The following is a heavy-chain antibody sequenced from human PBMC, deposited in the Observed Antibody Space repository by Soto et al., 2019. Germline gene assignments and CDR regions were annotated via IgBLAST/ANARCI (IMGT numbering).Heavy chain of an antibody. CDR1: GLTFSSYA. D-gene: IGHD5-18*01. CDR3: AKVKGFSYGFPEGNALDY. V-gene: IGHV3-23*01. J-gene: IGHJ4*02. CDR2: ISGSGGST. Sequence: PVGSLRLSCAASGLTFSSYAMSWVRQAPGKGLEWVSVISGSGGSTYYADSVKGRFTISRDNSKNTLYLQMNSLRAEDTAVFYCAKVKGFSYGFPEGNALDYWGQGTLVTVSS.